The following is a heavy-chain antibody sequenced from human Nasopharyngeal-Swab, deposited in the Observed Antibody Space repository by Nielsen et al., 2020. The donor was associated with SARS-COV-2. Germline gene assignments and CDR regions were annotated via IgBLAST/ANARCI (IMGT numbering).Heavy chain of an antibody. CDR2: IYYSGST. CDR3: ARGSMAGYCSGGSCYAFDI. D-gene: IGHD2-15*01. J-gene: IGHJ3*02. Sequence: WIRQPPGKGLEWIGYIYYSGSTYYNPSLKSRVTISVDTSKNQFSLKLSSVTAADTAVYYCARGSMAGYCSGGSCYAFDIWGQGTMVTVSS. V-gene: IGHV4-31*02.